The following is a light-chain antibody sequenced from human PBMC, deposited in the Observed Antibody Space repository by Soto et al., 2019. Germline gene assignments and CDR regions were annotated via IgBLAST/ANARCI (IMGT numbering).Light chain of an antibody. J-gene: IGKJ1*01. Sequence: EIVMTQSPATLSVPPGDRASLSCRASQTVGTYLAWYQQKPGQAPRLLIYGASTRATGIPGRFSGSGSGTEFSLTISSLQSEDVAVYHCQQYSKWPLTFGQGTKVDIK. CDR2: GAS. CDR1: QTVGTY. CDR3: QQYSKWPLT. V-gene: IGKV3-15*01.